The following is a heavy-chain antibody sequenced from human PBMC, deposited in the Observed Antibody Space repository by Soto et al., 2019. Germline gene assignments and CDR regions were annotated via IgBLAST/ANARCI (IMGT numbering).Heavy chain of an antibody. CDR2: INHSGST. CDR3: ARVSSGWYFNYYYGMDV. CDR1: GGSFSGYY. J-gene: IGHJ6*02. Sequence: PSETLSLTCSVYGGSFSGYYWSWIRQPPGKWLEWIGEINHSGSTNYNPSLKSRVTISVDTSKNQFSLKLSSVTAADTAVYYCARVSSGWYFNYYYGMDVWGQGTTVTVSS. D-gene: IGHD6-19*01. V-gene: IGHV4-34*01.